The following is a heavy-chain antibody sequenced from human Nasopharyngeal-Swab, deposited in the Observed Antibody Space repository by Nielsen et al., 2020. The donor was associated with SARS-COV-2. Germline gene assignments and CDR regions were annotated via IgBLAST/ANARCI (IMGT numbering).Heavy chain of an antibody. V-gene: IGHV3-73*01. CDR3: TIGIVVVTETDY. CDR1: GFTFSGSA. Sequence: GGSLRLSCAASGFTFSGSAMHWVRQASRKGLEWVGRIRSKANSYATAYAASVKGSFTISRDDSKNTAYLQMNSLKTEDTAVYYCTIGIVVVTETDYWGQGTLVTVSS. D-gene: IGHD2-21*02. J-gene: IGHJ4*02. CDR2: IRSKANSYAT.